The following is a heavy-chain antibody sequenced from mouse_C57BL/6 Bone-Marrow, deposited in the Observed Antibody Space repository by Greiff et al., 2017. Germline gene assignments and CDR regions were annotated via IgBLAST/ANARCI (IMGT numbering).Heavy chain of an antibody. CDR3: ARSYYGSSYYYAMDY. V-gene: IGHV1-75*01. Sequence: QVQLQQSGPELVKPGASVKISCKASGYTFTDYYINWVKQRPGQGLEWIGWIFPGSGSTYYNEKFKGKATLTVDKSSSTAYMLLRSLTSEDSAVYFCARSYYGSSYYYAMDYWGQGTSVTVSS. CDR1: GYTFTDYY. CDR2: IFPGSGST. J-gene: IGHJ4*01. D-gene: IGHD1-1*01.